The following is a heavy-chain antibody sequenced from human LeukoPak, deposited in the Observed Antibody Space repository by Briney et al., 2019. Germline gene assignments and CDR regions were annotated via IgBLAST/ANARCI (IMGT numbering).Heavy chain of an antibody. CDR3: ARTITMATIFGGLDY. J-gene: IGHJ4*02. CDR2: ISYDGSNK. D-gene: IGHD5-24*01. CDR1: GFTFSSYA. V-gene: IGHV3-30*01. Sequence: GSLRLSCAASGFTFSSYAMHWVRQAPGKGLEWVAVISYDGSNKYYADSVKGRFTISRDNSKNTLYLQMNSLRAEDTAVYYCARTITMATIFGGLDYWGQGTLVTVSS.